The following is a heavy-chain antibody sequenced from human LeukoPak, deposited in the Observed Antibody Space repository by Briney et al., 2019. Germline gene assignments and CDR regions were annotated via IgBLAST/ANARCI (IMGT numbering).Heavy chain of an antibody. D-gene: IGHD2-2*01. CDR3: ARAYHNWYFDL. J-gene: IGHJ2*01. CDR2: INPSGRT. Sequence: SETLSLTCAVYGGSFSGYYWIWIRQSPEKGLEWSGEINPSGRTHYNPSLNSRVTISIDTSKNQSSLKLTSVTAADTATYYCARAYHNWYFDLWGRATLVTVSS. V-gene: IGHV4-34*01. CDR1: GGSFSGYY.